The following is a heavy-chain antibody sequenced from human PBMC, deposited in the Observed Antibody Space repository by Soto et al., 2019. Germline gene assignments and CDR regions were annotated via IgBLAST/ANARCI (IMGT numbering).Heavy chain of an antibody. CDR2: IYYSGST. Sequence: SETLSLTCTVSGGSVSSGSYYWSWIRQPPGKGLEWIGYIYYSGSTNYNPSLKSRVTISVDTSKNQFSLKLSSVTAADTAVYYCARVRRDGYNFAYWGQGTLVTVSS. V-gene: IGHV4-61*01. J-gene: IGHJ4*02. CDR1: GGSVSSGSYY. D-gene: IGHD5-12*01. CDR3: ARVRRDGYNFAY.